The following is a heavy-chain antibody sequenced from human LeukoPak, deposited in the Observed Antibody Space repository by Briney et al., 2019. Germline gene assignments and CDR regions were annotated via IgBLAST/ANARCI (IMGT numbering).Heavy chain of an antibody. J-gene: IGHJ6*03. CDR1: GGSISSGSYY. D-gene: IGHD2-2*01. CDR3: ARNVGYCSSTSCYPSYYYYYYMDV. CDR2: INHSGST. Sequence: SQTLSLTCTVSGGSISSGSYYWSWIRQPPGKGLEWIGEINHSGSTNYNPSLKSRVTISVDTSKNQFSLKLSSVTAADTAVYYCARNVGYCSSTSCYPSYYYYYYMDVRGKGTTVTVSS. V-gene: IGHV4-39*07.